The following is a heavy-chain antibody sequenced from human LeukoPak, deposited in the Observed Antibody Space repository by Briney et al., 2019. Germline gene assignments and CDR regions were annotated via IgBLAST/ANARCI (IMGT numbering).Heavy chain of an antibody. Sequence: KPSETLSLTCAVSGYSISSGYYWGWIRQPPGKGLEWIGSIYHSGSTYYNSSLKSRVTISVDTSKNQFSLKLSSVTAADTAVYYCARQPDYGGNLNYFDYWGQGTLVTVSS. J-gene: IGHJ4*02. CDR1: GYSISSGYY. CDR2: IYHSGST. CDR3: ARQPDYGGNLNYFDY. D-gene: IGHD4-23*01. V-gene: IGHV4-38-2*01.